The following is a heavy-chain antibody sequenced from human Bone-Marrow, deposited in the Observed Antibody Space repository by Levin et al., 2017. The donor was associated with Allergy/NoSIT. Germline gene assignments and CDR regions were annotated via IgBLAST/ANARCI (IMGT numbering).Heavy chain of an antibody. Sequence: SGPTLVKPTETLTLTCTVSGFSLTTTGLGVGWLRQPPGKAPEWLGLIYWNDKKYFNPSLKSRLSITQDSSQNQVILTMINMDPMDTATYFCARSSISAPRTDCNYWGPGTLVTVSS. J-gene: IGHJ4*02. CDR3: ARSSISAPRTDCNY. CDR1: GFSLTTTGLG. D-gene: IGHD1-14*01. CDR2: IYWNDKK. V-gene: IGHV2-5*01.